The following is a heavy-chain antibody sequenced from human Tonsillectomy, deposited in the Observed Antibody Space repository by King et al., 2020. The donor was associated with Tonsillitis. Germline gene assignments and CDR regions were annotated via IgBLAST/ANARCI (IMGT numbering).Heavy chain of an antibody. D-gene: IGHD1-26*01. CDR1: GFTFSRIW. CDR3: VNVGQRWEFDS. CDR2: INIDGSGT. J-gene: IGHJ4*02. Sequence: VQLVESGVDLVQPGGSLRLSCSASGFTFSRIWMNWVRQVPGKGLVWVSRINIDGSGTSYADFVKGRFTISRDNAKNTVYLQMNSLGADDTAVYYCVNVGQRWEFDSWGQGTLVTVSS. V-gene: IGHV3-74*01.